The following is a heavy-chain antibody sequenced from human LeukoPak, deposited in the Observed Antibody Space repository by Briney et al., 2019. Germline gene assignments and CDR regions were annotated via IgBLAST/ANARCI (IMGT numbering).Heavy chain of an antibody. CDR3: ARVRYQLLYYYMDV. J-gene: IGHJ6*03. Sequence: SETLSLTCTVSGGSISSYYWSWIRQPPGKGLEWIGYIHHSGTTNYSPSLKSRVTISVDTSKNQFSLKLSSVTAADTAVYYCARVRYQLLYYYMDVWGKGTTVTVSS. CDR1: GGSISSYY. CDR2: IHHSGTT. V-gene: IGHV4-59*08. D-gene: IGHD2-2*01.